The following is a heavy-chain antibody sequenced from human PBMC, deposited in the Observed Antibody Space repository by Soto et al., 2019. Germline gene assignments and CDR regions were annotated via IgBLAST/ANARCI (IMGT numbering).Heavy chain of an antibody. V-gene: IGHV1-8*01. J-gene: IGHJ3*02. D-gene: IGHD6-19*01. CDR3: ASAYSSGRDAFDI. CDR2: MNPNSGST. Sequence: GASVKVSCKASGYTFTSDDINWVRQAAGQGLEWMGWMNPNSGSTGYAQKLQGRVTMTSNTSISTAYIELSGLRSEDTAVYYCASAYSSGRDAFDIWGQGTMVTVSS. CDR1: GYTFTSDD.